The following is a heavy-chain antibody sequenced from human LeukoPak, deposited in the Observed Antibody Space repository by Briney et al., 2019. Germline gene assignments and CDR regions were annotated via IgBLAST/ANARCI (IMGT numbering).Heavy chain of an antibody. CDR1: GYTFTSYA. CDR3: ARQRSITMVRGAWFDY. Sequence: GASVKVSCKASGYTFTSYAMHWVRQAPGQRLEWMGWINAGNGNTKYSQKFQGRVTMTRDTSTSTVYMELSSLRSEDTAVYYCARQRSITMVRGAWFDYWGQGTLVTVSS. J-gene: IGHJ4*02. CDR2: INAGNGNT. V-gene: IGHV1-3*01. D-gene: IGHD3-10*01.